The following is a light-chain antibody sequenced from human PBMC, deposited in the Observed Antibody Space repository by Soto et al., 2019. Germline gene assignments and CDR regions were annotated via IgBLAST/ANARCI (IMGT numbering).Light chain of an antibody. Sequence: EIVMTQSPATLSVSPGERATLSCRASQSVSSNLAWHQQKPGQAPRLHMYGASTRATGIPARFSGSGSGTEFTLTISSLQSEDFAVYYSQQYNNWPYTFGQGTKLEIK. CDR1: QSVSSN. CDR3: QQYNNWPYT. V-gene: IGKV3-15*01. CDR2: GAS. J-gene: IGKJ2*01.